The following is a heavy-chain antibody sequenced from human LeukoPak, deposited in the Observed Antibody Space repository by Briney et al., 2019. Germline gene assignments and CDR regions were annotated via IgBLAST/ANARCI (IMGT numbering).Heavy chain of an antibody. Sequence: GGSLRLSCAASRFIFNNYWMSWVRQAPGKGLEWVAVIWYDGSDKYYADSVKGRFTISRDNSKNTLYLQMNSLRAEDTAVYYCARDPNIVATIFDYWGQGTLVTVSS. D-gene: IGHD5-12*01. V-gene: IGHV3-33*08. CDR2: IWYDGSDK. J-gene: IGHJ4*02. CDR1: RFIFNNYW. CDR3: ARDPNIVATIFDY.